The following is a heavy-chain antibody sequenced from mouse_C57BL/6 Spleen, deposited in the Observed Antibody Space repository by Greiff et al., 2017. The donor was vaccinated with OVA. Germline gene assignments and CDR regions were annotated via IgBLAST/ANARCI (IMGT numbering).Heavy chain of an antibody. Sequence: DVHLVESGGGLVKPGGSLKLSCAASGFTFSDYGMHWVRQAPEKGLEWVAYISSGSSTIYYADTVKGRFPISRDNAKNTLFLQMTSLRSEDTAMYYCARGDYGSSVYFEVWGTGTTVTVSS. D-gene: IGHD1-1*01. J-gene: IGHJ1*03. V-gene: IGHV5-17*01. CDR1: GFTFSDYG. CDR2: ISSGSSTI. CDR3: ARGDYGSSVYFEV.